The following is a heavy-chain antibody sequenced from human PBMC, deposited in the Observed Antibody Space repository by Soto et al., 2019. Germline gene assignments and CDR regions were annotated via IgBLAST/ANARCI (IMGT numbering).Heavy chain of an antibody. Sequence: EVQLVESGGGLVQPGGSLRLSCAASGFTFSSYSMNWVRQAPGKGLECVSYISSSSSTIYYADSVKGRFTISRDNAKNSLSLQMNSLRDEDTAVYYCARSSIAVVQGLDYWGQGPLVTVSS. CDR2: ISSSSSTI. V-gene: IGHV3-48*02. CDR1: GFTFSSYS. J-gene: IGHJ4*02. CDR3: ARSSIAVVQGLDY. D-gene: IGHD6-19*01.